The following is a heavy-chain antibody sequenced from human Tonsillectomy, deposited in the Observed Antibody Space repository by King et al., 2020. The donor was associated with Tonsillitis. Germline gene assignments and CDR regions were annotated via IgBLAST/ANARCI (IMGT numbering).Heavy chain of an antibody. D-gene: IGHD2-15*01. Sequence: VQLVESGAEVKKPGKSLTISCKGSGYIFTNYWIGWVRQMPGKGLEWMGIIYPGDSDTRYSPSFQGQVTISADKSISTAYLQWSSLKASDTAMYYCARQGYCSGGSCDYYYGMDVWGQGTTVTVSS. CDR3: ARQGYCSGGSCDYYYGMDV. V-gene: IGHV5-51*01. J-gene: IGHJ6*02. CDR1: GYIFTNYW. CDR2: IYPGDSDT.